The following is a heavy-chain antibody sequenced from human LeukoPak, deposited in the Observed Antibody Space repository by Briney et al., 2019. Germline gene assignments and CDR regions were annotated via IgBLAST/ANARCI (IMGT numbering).Heavy chain of an antibody. V-gene: IGHV3-23*01. CDR1: GFTFSNYA. D-gene: IGHD3-9*01. CDR2: ITGSGGNT. Sequence: GASLRLSCAASGFTFSNYAMSWVRQAPGKGLEWVSAITGSGGNTYYADSVKGRFTISRDNSKNTVFLQMNSLRAEDTAVYYCVGGGILTGYFDYWGQGTLVTVSS. J-gene: IGHJ4*02. CDR3: VGGGILTGYFDY.